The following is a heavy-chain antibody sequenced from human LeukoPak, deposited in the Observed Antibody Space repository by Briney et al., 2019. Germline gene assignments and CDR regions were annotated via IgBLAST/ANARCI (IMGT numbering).Heavy chain of an antibody. Sequence: GGSLRLSCAAYGFTFSSYWMSWVRQAPGKGLEGVANIKQDGSEKYYVDSVKGRFTISRDNAKNSLYLQMNSLRAEDTAVYYCARQGISSRGAFDIWGQGTMVTVSS. CDR1: GFTFSSYW. D-gene: IGHD6-13*01. J-gene: IGHJ3*02. V-gene: IGHV3-7*01. CDR2: IKQDGSEK. CDR3: ARQGISSRGAFDI.